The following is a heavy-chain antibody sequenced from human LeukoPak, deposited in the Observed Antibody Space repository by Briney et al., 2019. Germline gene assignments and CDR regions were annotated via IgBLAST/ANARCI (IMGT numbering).Heavy chain of an antibody. CDR3: ARDRSGSYWFDP. J-gene: IGHJ5*02. CDR1: GYTFTSYY. CDR2: INPSGGST. V-gene: IGHV1-46*01. D-gene: IGHD1-26*01. Sequence: GASVKVSCKASGYTFTSYYMHWVRQAPGQGLEWMGIINPSGGSTSYAQKFQGRVTITRDTSTSTVYMELSSLRSEDTAVYYCARDRSGSYWFDPWGQGTLVTASS.